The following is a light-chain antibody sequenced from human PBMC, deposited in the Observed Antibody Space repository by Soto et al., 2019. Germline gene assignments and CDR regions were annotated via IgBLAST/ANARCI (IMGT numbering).Light chain of an antibody. V-gene: IGKV3-20*01. CDR2: GAS. CDR3: QQYGSAPYT. J-gene: IGKJ2*01. Sequence: IVLTQSPGTLSLSPGEGASVSCRASQSLNSGYLAWYQQKPGQAPSLLIYGASSRATGIPDRFSGSRSGTNFTLTLSRLEPEDFAVYFCQQYGSAPYTFGQGTKLEIK. CDR1: QSLNSGY.